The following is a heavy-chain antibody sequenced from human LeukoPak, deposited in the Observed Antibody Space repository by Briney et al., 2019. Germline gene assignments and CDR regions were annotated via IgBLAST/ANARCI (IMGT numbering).Heavy chain of an antibody. Sequence: PGGSLRLSCAASGFTFSSYSMNWVRPAPGKGLEWVSSISSSSSYIYYADSVKGRFTISRDNAKNSLYLQMNSLRAEDTAVYYCARDRGGLWPDAFDIWGQGTMVTVSS. CDR2: ISSSSSYI. V-gene: IGHV3-21*01. D-gene: IGHD5-18*01. J-gene: IGHJ3*02. CDR3: ARDRGGLWPDAFDI. CDR1: GFTFSSYS.